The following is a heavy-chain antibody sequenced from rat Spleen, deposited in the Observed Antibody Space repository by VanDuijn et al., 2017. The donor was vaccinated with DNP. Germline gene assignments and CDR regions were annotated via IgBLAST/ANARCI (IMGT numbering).Heavy chain of an antibody. V-gene: IGHV5-22*01. CDR2: IGYDGDSN. J-gene: IGHJ2*01. D-gene: IGHD1-11*01. Sequence: EVQLVESGGGLVQPGRSLKLSCAASGFTFSDYYMAWVRQAPKKGLEWVAYIGYDGDSNYNGDSVRGRFTISRDNAERTLYLQMSSLRSEDMATYYCARYSFRRIWDYWGQGVSVTVSS. CDR3: ARYSFRRIWDY. CDR1: GFTFSDYY.